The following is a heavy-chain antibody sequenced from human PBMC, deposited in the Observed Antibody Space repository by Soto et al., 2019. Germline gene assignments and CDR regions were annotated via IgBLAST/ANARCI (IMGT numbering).Heavy chain of an antibody. CDR2: INDRGSI. D-gene: IGHD3-9*01. CDR1: GGSFSGYY. Sequence: QVQLQQWGAGPLRPLETLSLTGGVSGGSFSGYYWAWIRQSPGKGLEWIGEINDRGSINYNPSLKSPVSISVDTAKNHYSLNLRTVTAADTAVYYRARESHDILTGPPWVWYFDLWGRGTLVTVSS. CDR3: ARESHDILTGPPWVWYFDL. J-gene: IGHJ2*01. V-gene: IGHV4-34*01.